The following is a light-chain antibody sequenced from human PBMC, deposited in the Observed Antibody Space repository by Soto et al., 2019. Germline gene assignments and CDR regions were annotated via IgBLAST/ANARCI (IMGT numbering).Light chain of an antibody. Sequence: QAVVTQEPSLNVSPGGTVTLTCDSSTGAVTNSHYPYWFQQKPGQAPRTLIYDTSNKHSWAPARFSGSLLGGKAALTLSGAQPEDEADYSCLLSYSGAYVFGTGTKLTVL. J-gene: IGLJ1*01. CDR1: TGAVTNSHY. CDR2: DTS. V-gene: IGLV7-46*01. CDR3: LLSYSGAYV.